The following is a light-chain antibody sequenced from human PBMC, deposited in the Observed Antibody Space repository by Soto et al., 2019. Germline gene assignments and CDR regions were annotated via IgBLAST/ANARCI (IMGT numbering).Light chain of an antibody. J-gene: IGKJ5*01. V-gene: IGKV1-16*01. Sequence: DIQMTQSPVSLSASVGDRVTITCRASQDIHRYLAWFQQKPGKAPKSLIYATSSLQLWVPSRFRGSGAGTEFTLTICSLQHEDFATYYCQQDDNFPLTIGHGTRLEMK. CDR1: QDIHRY. CDR3: QQDDNFPLT. CDR2: ATS.